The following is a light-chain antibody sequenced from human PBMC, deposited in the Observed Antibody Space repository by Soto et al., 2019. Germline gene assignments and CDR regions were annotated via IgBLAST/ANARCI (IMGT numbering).Light chain of an antibody. V-gene: IGLV2-8*01. J-gene: IGLJ1*01. CDR1: SSDVGGYNY. CDR3: SSYAGSLYV. CDR2: EVI. Sequence: QSALTQPPSASGSPGQSVTISCTGTSSDVGGYNYVSWYQQHPGKAPKLMIYEVIKRPSGVPDRFSGSKSGNTAFLTVSGLQAEDEADYYCSSYAGSLYVFGTGTKLTVL.